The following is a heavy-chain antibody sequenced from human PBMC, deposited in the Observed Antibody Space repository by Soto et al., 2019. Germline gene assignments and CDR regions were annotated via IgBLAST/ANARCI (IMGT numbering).Heavy chain of an antibody. CDR1: GYTFTSYG. Sequence: QVQLVQSGAEVKKPGASVKVSCKASGYTFTSYGISWVRQAPGQGLEWMGWISAYNGNKNYAQKLQGRVTMTTDTSKSTAYMELRSLRSDDTAVYCCARDGSLGENYYSYGMDVWGQGTTVTVSS. V-gene: IGHV1-18*01. J-gene: IGHJ6*02. CDR3: ARDGSLGENYYSYGMDV. CDR2: ISAYNGNK. D-gene: IGHD3-16*01.